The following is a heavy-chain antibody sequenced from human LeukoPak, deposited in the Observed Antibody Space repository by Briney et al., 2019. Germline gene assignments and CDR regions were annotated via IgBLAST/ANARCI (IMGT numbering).Heavy chain of an antibody. CDR3: ARSRSVYGSGSYYYFDY. Sequence: SETLSLTCAVYGGSFSGYYWSWIRQPPGKGLEWIGEINHGGSTNYNPSLKSRVTISVDTSKNQFSLKLSSVTAADTAVYYCARSRSVYGSGSYYYFDYWGQGTLVTVSS. V-gene: IGHV4-34*01. CDR2: INHGGST. CDR1: GGSFSGYY. J-gene: IGHJ4*02. D-gene: IGHD3-10*01.